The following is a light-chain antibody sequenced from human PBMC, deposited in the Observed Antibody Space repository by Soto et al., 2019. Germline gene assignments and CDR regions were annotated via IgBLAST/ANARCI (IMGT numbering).Light chain of an antibody. CDR1: SSDVGGYNY. CDR3: TSYAGTNTLL. Sequence: QSVLTQPPSESGYPGQSVTISCTGTSSDVGGYNYVSWYHQHPGKAPKLIIYEVSKRPSGVPDRFSGSKSGNTASLTVSGLQAEDEALYYCTSYAGTNTLLFGGGTKVTVL. V-gene: IGLV2-8*01. J-gene: IGLJ3*02. CDR2: EVS.